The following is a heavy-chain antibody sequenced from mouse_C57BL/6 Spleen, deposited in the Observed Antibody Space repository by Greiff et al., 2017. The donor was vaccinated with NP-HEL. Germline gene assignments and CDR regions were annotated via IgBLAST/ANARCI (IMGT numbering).Heavy chain of an antibody. V-gene: IGHV1-69*01. J-gene: IGHJ1*03. CDR2: IDPSDSYT. CDR1: GYNFTSYW. Sequence: VQLQQPGAELVMPGASVKLSCKASGYNFTSYWMHWVKQRPGQGLELIGEIDPSDSYTNYNQKFKGKSTLTVDKSSSTAYMQLSSLTSEDSAVYYCARSDGNYRYFDVWGTGTTVTVSS. CDR3: ARSDGNYRYFDV. D-gene: IGHD2-1*01.